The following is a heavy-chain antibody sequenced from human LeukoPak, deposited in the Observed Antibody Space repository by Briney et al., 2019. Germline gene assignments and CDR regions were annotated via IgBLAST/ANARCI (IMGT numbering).Heavy chain of an antibody. D-gene: IGHD3-22*01. V-gene: IGHV4-4*07. CDR2: IYNSGST. CDR1: GESINSFY. Sequence: SETLSLTCTVSGESINSFYWSWIRQPPGKGLEWIGRIYNSGSTYYNPSLKSRVTISVDTSKNQFSLKLSSVTAADTAVYYCARDPRGYSPLGAFDIWGQGTMVTVSS. J-gene: IGHJ3*02. CDR3: ARDPRGYSPLGAFDI.